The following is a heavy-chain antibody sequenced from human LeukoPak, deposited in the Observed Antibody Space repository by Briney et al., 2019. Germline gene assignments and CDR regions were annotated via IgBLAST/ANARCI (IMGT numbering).Heavy chain of an antibody. CDR3: ARDGDGYNYWFDR. Sequence: PSETLSLTCTVSGGSISSHYWSWIRQPPGKGLEWIGYLYYSGSTNYNPSLRSRVTISVDPSKKQFSLKLSSVTAADTAVYYCARDGDGYNYWFDRWGQGTLVTVSS. V-gene: IGHV4-59*11. CDR2: LYYSGST. D-gene: IGHD5-24*01. J-gene: IGHJ5*02. CDR1: GGSISSHY.